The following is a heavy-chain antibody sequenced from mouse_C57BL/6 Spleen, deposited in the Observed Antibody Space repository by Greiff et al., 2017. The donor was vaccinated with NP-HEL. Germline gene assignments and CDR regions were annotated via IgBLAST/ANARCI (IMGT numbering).Heavy chain of an antibody. Sequence: QVQLQQSGAELARPGASVKLSCKASGYTFTSYGISWVKQRTGQGLEWIGEIYPRSGSTYYNEKFKGKATLTADKSSSTAYMELRSLTAEDSAVYFCARARDCALYFDDWGQGTTLTVSS. J-gene: IGHJ2*01. V-gene: IGHV1-81*01. CDR2: IYPRSGST. CDR3: ARARDCALYFDD. CDR1: GYTFTSYG.